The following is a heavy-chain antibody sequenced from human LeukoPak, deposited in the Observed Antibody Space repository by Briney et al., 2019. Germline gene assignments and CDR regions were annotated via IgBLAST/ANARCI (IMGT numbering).Heavy chain of an antibody. CDR2: IKEDGSEK. D-gene: IGHD1-14*01. CDR3: ARDSPPEN. Sequence: GESLRLSCAASGFTFSSYWMSWVRQAPGKGLEWVANIKEDGSEKYYVDSVKGRFAISRDNAKDSLYLQMNSLRAEDTAVYYCARDSPPENWGQGTLVTVSS. V-gene: IGHV3-7*01. CDR1: GFTFSSYW. J-gene: IGHJ4*02.